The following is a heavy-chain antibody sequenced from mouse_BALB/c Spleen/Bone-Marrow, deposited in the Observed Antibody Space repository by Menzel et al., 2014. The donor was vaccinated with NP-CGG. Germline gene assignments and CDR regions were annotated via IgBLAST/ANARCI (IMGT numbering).Heavy chain of an antibody. CDR3: ARNTYYGNPFAY. CDR1: GFSLTSYG. Sequence: VKLVESGPGLVQPSQSLSITCTVSGFSLTSYGVHWVRQSPGKGLEWLGVIWSGGSTDYNAAFISRLSISKDNSKSQVFFKMSSLQANDTAIYYCARNTYYGNPFAYWGQGTLVTVSA. V-gene: IGHV2-2*02. CDR2: IWSGGST. J-gene: IGHJ3*01. D-gene: IGHD2-10*01.